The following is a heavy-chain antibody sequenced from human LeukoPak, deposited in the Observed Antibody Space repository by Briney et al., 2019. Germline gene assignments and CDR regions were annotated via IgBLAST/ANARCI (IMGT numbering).Heavy chain of an antibody. CDR1: GGSISSGGYS. V-gene: IGHV4-30-2*01. CDR3: ARVVAGIFDY. Sequence: PSQTLSLTCAVSGGSISSGGYSWSWIRQPPGKGLEWIGYIYHSGSTYYNPSLKSRVTISVDRSKNQFSLKLSSVTAADTAVYYCARVVAGIFDYWGQGTLVTVSS. CDR2: IYHSGST. D-gene: IGHD6-19*01. J-gene: IGHJ4*02.